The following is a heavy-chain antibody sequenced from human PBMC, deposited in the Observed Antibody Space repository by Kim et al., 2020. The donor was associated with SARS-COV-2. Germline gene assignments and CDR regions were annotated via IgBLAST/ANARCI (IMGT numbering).Heavy chain of an antibody. D-gene: IGHD6-19*01. Sequence: TNYADSVKGRFTISRDNAKSSLHLQMNSLGAEDTAMYYCARVRIAVAGSDFWGQGTLVSVSS. J-gene: IGHJ4*02. CDR2: T. CDR3: ARVRIAVAGSDF. V-gene: IGHV3-11*06.